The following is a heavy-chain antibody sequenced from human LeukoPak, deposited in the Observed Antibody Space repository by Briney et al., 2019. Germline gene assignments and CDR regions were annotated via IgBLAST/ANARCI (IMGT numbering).Heavy chain of an antibody. D-gene: IGHD5-24*01. Sequence: GRSLRLSCAASGFTFSSYGMHWVRQAPGKGLEWVAVISYDGSNKYYADSVKGRFTISRDNSKNTLYLQMNSLRAEDTAVYYCAREKSRDGYKLFDYWGQGTLVTVSS. CDR1: GFTFSSYG. CDR3: AREKSRDGYKLFDY. J-gene: IGHJ4*02. V-gene: IGHV3-30*03. CDR2: ISYDGSNK.